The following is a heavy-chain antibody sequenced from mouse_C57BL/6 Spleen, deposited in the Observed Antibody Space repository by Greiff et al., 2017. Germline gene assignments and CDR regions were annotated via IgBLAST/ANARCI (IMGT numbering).Heavy chain of an antibody. CDR3: TTGGNWYFDV. CDR2: IDPENGDT. J-gene: IGHJ1*03. Sequence: EVKLKQSGAELVRPGASVKLSCTASGFNIKDDYMHWVKQRPEQGLEWIGWIDPENGDTEYASKFQGKATITADTSSNTAYLQLSSLTSEDTAVYYCTTGGNWYFDVWGTGTTVTVSS. V-gene: IGHV14-4*01. CDR1: GFNIKDDY.